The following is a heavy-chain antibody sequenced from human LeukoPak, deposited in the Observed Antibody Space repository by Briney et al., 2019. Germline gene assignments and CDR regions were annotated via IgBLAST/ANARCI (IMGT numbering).Heavy chain of an antibody. J-gene: IGHJ4*02. V-gene: IGHV3-21*01. CDR3: ARGGDSYYFDY. CDR1: GFTFSSYS. D-gene: IGHD5-18*01. Sequence: GGSLRLSCAASGFTFSSYSMNWVRQAPGKGLEWVSSISSSSSYIYYADSVKGRFTISRDNAKNSLYLQMNSLRAEDTAVYYCARGGDSYYFDYWGQGTLVTVSS. CDR2: ISSSSSYI.